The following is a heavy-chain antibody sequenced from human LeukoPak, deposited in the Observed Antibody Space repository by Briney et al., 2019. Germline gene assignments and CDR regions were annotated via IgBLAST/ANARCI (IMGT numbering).Heavy chain of an antibody. Sequence: GASVKVSCKASGYTFTGYYMHWVRQAPGQGLEWMGWINPNSGGTNYAQKFQGRVTMTRDTSISTAYVELSRLRSDDTAVYYCATVDYGGKVCAFDIWGQGTMVTVSS. D-gene: IGHD4-23*01. J-gene: IGHJ3*02. V-gene: IGHV1-2*02. CDR3: ATVDYGGKVCAFDI. CDR1: GYTFTGYY. CDR2: INPNSGGT.